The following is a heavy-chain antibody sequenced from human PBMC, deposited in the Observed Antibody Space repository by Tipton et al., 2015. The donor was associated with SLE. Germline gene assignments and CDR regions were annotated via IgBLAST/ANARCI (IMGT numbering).Heavy chain of an antibody. J-gene: IGHJ4*02. V-gene: IGHV3-74*01. CDR1: GFTFSSYW. D-gene: IGHD3-9*01. CDR3: ARMGGDVLRYFDWSI. CDR2: INSDGSST. Sequence: GSLRLSCAASGFTFSSYWMHWVRQAPGKGLVWVSRINSDGSSTSYADSVKGRFTISRDNAKNTLYLQMNSLRAEDTAVYYCARMGGDVLRYFDWSIWGQGTLVTVSS.